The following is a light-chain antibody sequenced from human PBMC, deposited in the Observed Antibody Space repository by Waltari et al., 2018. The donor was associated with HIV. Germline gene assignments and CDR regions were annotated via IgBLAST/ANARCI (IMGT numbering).Light chain of an antibody. CDR1: QSISSN. CDR3: QESDTTPLT. J-gene: IGKJ4*01. V-gene: IGKV1-39*01. CDR2: AAS. Sequence: DIQMTQSPSSLSASVGDRVTITCRASQSISSNLNWYQQKPGKAPKLLLYAASSLRSGVPSRFSGSGSGTDFTLTISSLQPEDFATYYCQESDTTPLTFGGGTKVEIK.